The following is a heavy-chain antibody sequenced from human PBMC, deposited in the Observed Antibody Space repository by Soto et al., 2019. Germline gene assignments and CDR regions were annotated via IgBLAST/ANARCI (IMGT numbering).Heavy chain of an antibody. V-gene: IGHV5-51*01. D-gene: IGHD3-22*01. CDR2: IYPGDSET. Sequence: PGESLKISCNASGYSFISYWIGWVRQMPGKGLEWMGIIYPGDSETKYSPPFQGQVTMSADKSITTAYLQWSSLKASDTAMYYCARVHYDYDSGGYSRAYDSWGQGTLVTVSS. J-gene: IGHJ4*02. CDR1: GYSFISYW. CDR3: ARVHYDYDSGGYSRAYDS.